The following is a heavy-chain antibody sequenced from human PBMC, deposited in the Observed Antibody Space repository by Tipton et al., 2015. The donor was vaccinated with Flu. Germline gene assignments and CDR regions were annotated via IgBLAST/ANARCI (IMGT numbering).Heavy chain of an antibody. CDR2: IHSSGSP. CDR3: ARQYGYGSRVRFDP. V-gene: IGHV4-4*07. CDR1: GGSISGFY. D-gene: IGHD6-13*01. J-gene: IGHJ5*02. Sequence: TLSLTCTVSGGSISGFYWNWIRQPAGKGLEWIGHIHSSGSPSYNPSLKSRVTMSVDTSKNQFSLKLSSVTADDTAVYYCARQYGYGSRVRFDPWGQGTLVAVSS.